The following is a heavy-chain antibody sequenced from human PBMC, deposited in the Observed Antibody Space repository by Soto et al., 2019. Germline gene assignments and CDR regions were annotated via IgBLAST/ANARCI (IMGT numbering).Heavy chain of an antibody. D-gene: IGHD1-20*01. V-gene: IGHV3-30*18. J-gene: IGHJ4*02. CDR3: AKESQMKVSTRLDN. CDR2: VSYDGRKQ. CDR1: GFTFSSYG. Sequence: QVQLVESGGDVVQPGRSLRLSCAASGFTFSSYGMHWDRQAPGKGLEWMAVVSYDGRKQYYTDSAKGRFTISRDNSKNTLYLQMNSLRAEDRAVYYCAKESQMKVSTRLDNWGQGTLVTVSS.